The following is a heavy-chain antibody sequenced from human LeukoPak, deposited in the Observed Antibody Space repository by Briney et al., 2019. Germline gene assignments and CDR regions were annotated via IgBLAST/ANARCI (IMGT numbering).Heavy chain of an antibody. D-gene: IGHD3-10*01. Sequence: GGSLRLSCAASGFTFSSYSMNWVRQAPGKGLEWVSSISSSSSYIYYADSVKGRFTISRDNAKNSLYLQMNSLRAEDTAVYYCARDQSEVRGVMGYWGQGTLVTVSS. CDR3: ARDQSEVRGVMGY. CDR2: ISSSSSYI. J-gene: IGHJ4*02. V-gene: IGHV3-21*01. CDR1: GFTFSSYS.